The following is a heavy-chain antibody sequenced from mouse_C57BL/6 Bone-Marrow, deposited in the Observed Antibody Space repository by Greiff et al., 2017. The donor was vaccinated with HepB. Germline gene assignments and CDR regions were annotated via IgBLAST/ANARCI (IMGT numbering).Heavy chain of an antibody. V-gene: IGHV1-55*01. Sequence: VQLQQSGAELVKPGASVKMSCKASGYTFTSYWITWVKQRPGQGLEWIGDIYPGSGSTNYNEKFKSKATLTVDTSSSTAYMQLSSLTSEDSAVYYCARDGYYVSYYAMDYWGQGTSVTVSS. CDR1: GYTFTSYW. J-gene: IGHJ4*01. CDR2: IYPGSGST. D-gene: IGHD2-3*01. CDR3: ARDGYYVSYYAMDY.